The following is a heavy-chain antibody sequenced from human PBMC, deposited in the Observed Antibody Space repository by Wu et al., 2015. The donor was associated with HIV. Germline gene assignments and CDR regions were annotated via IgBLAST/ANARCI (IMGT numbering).Heavy chain of an antibody. D-gene: IGHD2-15*01. CDR2: INPSGDST. V-gene: IGHV1-46*01. CDR3: AGTVVVAAAFDI. Sequence: QVQLVQSGAEVKKPGASVKVSCKVSEYTFINYYIHWVRQAPGQGLEWMGIINPSGDSTSYAQNFQGRVTMTRDTSTGTVYIELSSLRSEDTAVYYCAGTVVVAAAFDIWGQGTMVTVSS. CDR1: EYTFINYY. J-gene: IGHJ3*02.